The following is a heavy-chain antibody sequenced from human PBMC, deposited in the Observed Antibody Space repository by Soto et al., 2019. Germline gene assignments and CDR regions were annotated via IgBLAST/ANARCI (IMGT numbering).Heavy chain of an antibody. D-gene: IGHD3-16*02. J-gene: IGHJ4*02. CDR2: ISAYNGNT. CDR3: ARDVGVIPYAYY. CDR1: GYAFTSYG. Sequence: GSVKGCWKSSGYAFTSYGISLVRQAPGQGLEWMGWISAYNGNTNYAQKLQGRVTMTTDTSTSTAYMELRSLRSDDTAVYYCARDVGVIPYAYYWGQGTMVTVSS. V-gene: IGHV1-18*01.